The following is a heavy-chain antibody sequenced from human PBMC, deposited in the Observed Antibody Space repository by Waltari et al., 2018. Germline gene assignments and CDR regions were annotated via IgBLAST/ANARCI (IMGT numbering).Heavy chain of an antibody. J-gene: IGHJ4*02. Sequence: EVQLVESGGGLVQPGGSLRLSCTASGFTFSSYSRFWVRQAPGKGLEWVATIKQDGSESYYVDSVKGRFTFSRDNAKNSLYLQMSSLRAEDTAVYYCARPYSSGWYINFDYWGQGTLVTVSS. CDR3: ARPYSSGWYINFDY. D-gene: IGHD6-19*01. CDR2: IKQDGSES. CDR1: GFTFSSYS. V-gene: IGHV3-7*01.